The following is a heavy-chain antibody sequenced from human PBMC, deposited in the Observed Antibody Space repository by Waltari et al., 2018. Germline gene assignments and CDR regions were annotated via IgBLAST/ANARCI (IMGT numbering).Heavy chain of an antibody. CDR2: IIPIFGTV. CDR1: GGTFSSYA. J-gene: IGHJ4*02. D-gene: IGHD7-27*01. CDR3: ARDWGGYFDY. V-gene: IGHV1-69*13. Sequence: QVQLVRSGAEVKKPGSSVKVSCKASGGTFSSYAISWVRQAPGQGLEWMGWIIPIFGTVNNAQKFQGRVTITADESTSTTYIELSSLRSEDTAVYYCARDWGGYFDYWGQGTLVTVSS.